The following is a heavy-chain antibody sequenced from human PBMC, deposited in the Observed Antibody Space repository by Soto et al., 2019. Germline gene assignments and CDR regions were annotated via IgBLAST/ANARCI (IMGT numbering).Heavy chain of an antibody. J-gene: IGHJ4*02. CDR2: VSYSGST. Sequence: QVQLQESGPGLVKPSETLSLTCTVSGDSISRYYWSWIRQPPGKGLAWIGYVSYSGSTNYNPSLKSRVTMLMDASKNQFSLRMTSVTAADAAVYYCARAALQSDLDFDQWGQGTLVTVSS. CDR3: ARAALQSDLDFDQ. CDR1: GDSISRYY. D-gene: IGHD1-1*01. V-gene: IGHV4-59*01.